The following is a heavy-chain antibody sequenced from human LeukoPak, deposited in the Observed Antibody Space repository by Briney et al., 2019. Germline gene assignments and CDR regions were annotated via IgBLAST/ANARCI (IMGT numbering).Heavy chain of an antibody. CDR1: GGSISSYY. CDR2: ISDIGSI. V-gene: IGHV4-59*12. J-gene: IGHJ5*02. D-gene: IGHD2-2*01. CDR3: ARVVVVSWFDP. Sequence: SETLSLTCTVSGGSISSYYWSWIRQPAGKGLEWIAYISDIGSINYNPSLKSRVTISVDTSKNQFSLKLSSVTAADTAVYYCARVVVVSWFDPWGQGTLVTVSS.